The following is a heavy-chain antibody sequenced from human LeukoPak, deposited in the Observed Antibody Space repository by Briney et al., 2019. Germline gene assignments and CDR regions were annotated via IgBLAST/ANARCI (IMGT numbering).Heavy chain of an antibody. CDR2: IYYSGST. J-gene: IGHJ4*02. CDR3: ARGGYSSSWYVSDY. CDR1: GGSISSYY. V-gene: IGHV4-59*01. D-gene: IGHD6-13*01. Sequence: SETLSLTCTVSGGSISSYYWSWIRQPPGKGLEWIGYIYYSGSTNYNPSLKSRVTISVDTSTNQFSLKLSSVTAADTAVYYCARGGYSSSWYVSDYWGQGTLVTVSS.